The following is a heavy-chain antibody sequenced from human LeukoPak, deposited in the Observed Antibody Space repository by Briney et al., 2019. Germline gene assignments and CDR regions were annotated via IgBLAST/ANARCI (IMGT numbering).Heavy chain of an antibody. CDR3: ARLLDYDISGDPDTFDV. Sequence: LETLSLTCTVSGGSLSGHYWSWIRQPPGKRLEWIGYVSYTGRTKYNPSLQSRVTISIDTSKSQFSLKLTSVTSADTAVYSCARLLDYDISGDPDTFDVWGQGTTVIVSS. CDR2: VSYTGRT. V-gene: IGHV4-59*11. D-gene: IGHD3-22*01. CDR1: GGSLSGHY. J-gene: IGHJ3*01.